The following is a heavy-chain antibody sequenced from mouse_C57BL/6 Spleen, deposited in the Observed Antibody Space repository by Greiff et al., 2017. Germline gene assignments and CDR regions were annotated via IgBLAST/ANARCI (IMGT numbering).Heavy chain of an antibody. V-gene: IGHV5-17*01. Sequence: EVQRVESGGGLVKPGGSLKLSCAASGFTFSDYGMHWVRQAPEKGLEWVAYISSGSSTIYYADTVKGRFTISRDNAKNTLFLQMTSLRSEDTAMYYCAGGGSSFYYYAMDYWGQGTSVTVSS. CDR2: ISSGSSTI. D-gene: IGHD1-1*01. CDR3: AGGGSSFYYYAMDY. J-gene: IGHJ4*01. CDR1: GFTFSDYG.